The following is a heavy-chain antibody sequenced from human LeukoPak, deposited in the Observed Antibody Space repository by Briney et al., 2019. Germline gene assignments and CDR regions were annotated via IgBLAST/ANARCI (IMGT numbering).Heavy chain of an antibody. CDR3: TTGGNVIVADTRAFDI. CDR2: IKNKGDGGTT. D-gene: IGHD6-19*01. J-gene: IGHJ3*02. V-gene: IGHV3-15*01. Sequence: GGSLRLSCATSGFIFSNAWMNWVRQAPGKGLEWVGRIKNKGDGGTTGYGAPVKGRFTISRDDSKNTLYLQMNSLKIEDTAVYYCTTGGNVIVADTRAFDIWGQGTMVTVSS. CDR1: GFIFSNAW.